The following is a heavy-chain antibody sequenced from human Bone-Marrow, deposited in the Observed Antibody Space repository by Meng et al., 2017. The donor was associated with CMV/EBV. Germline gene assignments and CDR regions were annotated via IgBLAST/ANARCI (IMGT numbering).Heavy chain of an antibody. D-gene: IGHD3-9*01. CDR2: FIPMFNIT. CDR3: ARGLRYFDWLSPSDYYYGMDV. Sequence: YPMNWVRQGPGQGLEWMGRFIPMFNITAFAQRFQGRLSITADVSTSTGYMELSRLTSEDTAMYFCARGLRYFDWLSPSDYYYGMDVWGQGTPVTVSS. CDR1: YP. J-gene: IGHJ6*02. V-gene: IGHV1-69*15.